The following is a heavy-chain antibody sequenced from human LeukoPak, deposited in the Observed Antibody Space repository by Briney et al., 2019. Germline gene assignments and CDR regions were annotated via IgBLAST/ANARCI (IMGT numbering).Heavy chain of an antibody. Sequence: GGSLRLSCAASGFTFSSYSMNWVRQAPGKGLEWVSYISSSSSTIYYADSVKGRFTISRDNAKNSLYLQMNSLRAVDTAVYYCARDHSSSSSDYWGQGTLVTVSS. CDR2: ISSSSSTI. CDR1: GFTFSSYS. D-gene: IGHD6-6*01. J-gene: IGHJ4*02. V-gene: IGHV3-48*01. CDR3: ARDHSSSSSDY.